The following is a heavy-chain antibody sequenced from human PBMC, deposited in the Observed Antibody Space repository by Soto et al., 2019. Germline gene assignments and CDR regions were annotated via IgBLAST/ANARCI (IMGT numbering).Heavy chain of an antibody. CDR2: ISGSGGST. D-gene: IGHD3-9*01. V-gene: IGHV3-23*01. CDR3: AKVGYDILTGYLGFYGMDV. CDR1: GFTFSSYG. Sequence: EVQLLESGGGLVQPGGSLRLSCAASGFTFSSYGMSWVRQAPGKGLEWVSAISGSGGSTYYADSVKGRFTISRDNSKNTLYLQMNSLRAEDTAVYYCAKVGYDILTGYLGFYGMDVWGQGTTVTVSS. J-gene: IGHJ6*02.